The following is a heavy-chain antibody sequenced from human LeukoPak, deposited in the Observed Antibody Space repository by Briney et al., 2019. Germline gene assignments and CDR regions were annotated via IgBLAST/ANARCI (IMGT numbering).Heavy chain of an antibody. V-gene: IGHV3-53*01. CDR1: GFTVSSNY. CDR3: ARAPAAWFGELSGTDY. J-gene: IGHJ4*02. Sequence: GGSLRLSCAASGFTVSSNYMSWVRQAPGKGLEWVSVIYSGGSTYYADSVKGRFTISRDNAKNSLYLQMNSLRAEDTAVYYCARAPAAWFGELSGTDYWGQGTLVTVSS. D-gene: IGHD3-10*01. CDR2: IYSGGST.